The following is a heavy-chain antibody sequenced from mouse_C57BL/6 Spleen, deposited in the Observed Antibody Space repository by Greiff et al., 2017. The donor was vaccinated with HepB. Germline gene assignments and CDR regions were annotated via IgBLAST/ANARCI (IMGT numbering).Heavy chain of an antibody. CDR3: ARSGATVVATPFAY. J-gene: IGHJ3*01. CDR1: GYTFTSYW. Sequence: VQLQESGAELVKPGASVKLSCKASGYTFTSYWMLWVKQRPGQGLEWIGEIYPRSGNTYYNEKFKGKATLTADKSSSTAYMELRSLTSEDSAVYFCARSGATVVATPFAYWGQGTLVTVSA. D-gene: IGHD1-1*01. CDR2: IYPRSGNT. V-gene: IGHV1-81*01.